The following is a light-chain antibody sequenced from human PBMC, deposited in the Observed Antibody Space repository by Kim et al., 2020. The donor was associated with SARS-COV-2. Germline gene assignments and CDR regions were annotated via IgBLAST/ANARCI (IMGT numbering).Light chain of an antibody. J-gene: IGKJ4*01. CDR3: QQYDNIPLT. V-gene: IGKV1-33*01. CDR1: QDITNY. CDR2: HSS. Sequence: ASVGDRVTITCQASQDITNYLNWYQQKPGKAPKLLIYHSSNLEAGVPARFSGSGSETHFTFTISSLQPEDSATYYCQQYDNIPLTFGGGTKVDIK.